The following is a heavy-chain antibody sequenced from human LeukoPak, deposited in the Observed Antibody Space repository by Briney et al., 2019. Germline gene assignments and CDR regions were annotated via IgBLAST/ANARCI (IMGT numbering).Heavy chain of an antibody. J-gene: IGHJ6*02. CDR1: RFTFSSYW. Sequence: GGSLRLSCAASRFTFSSYWMHWVRQAPGKGLVWVSRINNDGSSTNYADSVKGRFTISRDNAKSTLYLQMNSLRAEDTAVYYCARDWDTDGMDVWGQGTTVTVSS. D-gene: IGHD1-26*01. CDR2: INNDGSST. V-gene: IGHV3-74*01. CDR3: ARDWDTDGMDV.